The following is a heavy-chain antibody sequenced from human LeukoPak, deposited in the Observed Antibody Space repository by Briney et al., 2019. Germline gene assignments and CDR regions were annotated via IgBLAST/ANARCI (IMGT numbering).Heavy chain of an antibody. CDR2: IGHDGTKI. V-gene: IGHV3-30*02. J-gene: IGHJ4*02. CDR3: AKDHVTWGNRYFDH. Sequence: GGSLRLSCAASGFTFSTYGMHWVRQAPGKGLDWVAFIGHDGTKIYYADSVQGRFTISRDNSKNTLYLEMNSLSGEDTALYYCAKDHVTWGNRYFDHWGQGTLGTVSS. CDR1: GFTFSTYG. D-gene: IGHD3-16*01.